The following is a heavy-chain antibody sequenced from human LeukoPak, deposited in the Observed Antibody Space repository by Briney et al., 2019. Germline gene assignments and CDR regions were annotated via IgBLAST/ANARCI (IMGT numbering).Heavy chain of an antibody. J-gene: IGHJ3*02. V-gene: IGHV4-39*01. CDR2: MYYSGSN. Sequence: SETLSLTCTVSGGSFSSSSYYWGWIRQPPGKGLEWIGSMYYSGSNYYNASLRSRVTISVDTSKNQFSLKLSSVTAADTAVYYCARHFDRDGYKSNAFDIWGQGTMVTVSS. CDR1: GGSFSSSSYY. D-gene: IGHD5-24*01. CDR3: ARHFDRDGYKSNAFDI.